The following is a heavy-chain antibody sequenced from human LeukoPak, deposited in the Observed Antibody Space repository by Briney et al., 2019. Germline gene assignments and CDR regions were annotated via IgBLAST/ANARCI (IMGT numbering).Heavy chain of an antibody. Sequence: GGSLRLSCAASGFTISSNYMSWVRQAPGKGLEWGSVIYSGGSTYYSDSVKGRFTISRVNSKNTLYLQMNSLRAEDTAVYYCARKFQSLYYYDSSGYYSLWGQGTLVTVSS. CDR2: IYSGGST. CDR3: ARKFQSLYYYDSSGYYSL. J-gene: IGHJ4*02. D-gene: IGHD3-22*01. V-gene: IGHV3-66*02. CDR1: GFTISSNY.